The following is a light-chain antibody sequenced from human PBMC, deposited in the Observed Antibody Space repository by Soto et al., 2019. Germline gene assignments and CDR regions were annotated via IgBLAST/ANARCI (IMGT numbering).Light chain of an antibody. CDR1: QSISSF. Sequence: DIEMTQSPSSLSASVGDRVTITCRASQSISSFLNWYQQKRGKAPKLLIQGATALQSGVPLRFSGSGSGTDFSLTISSLQPEDFATYYCQQSYSTLITFSGGTRVEIK. V-gene: IGKV1-39*01. CDR3: QQSYSTLIT. J-gene: IGKJ4*01. CDR2: GAT.